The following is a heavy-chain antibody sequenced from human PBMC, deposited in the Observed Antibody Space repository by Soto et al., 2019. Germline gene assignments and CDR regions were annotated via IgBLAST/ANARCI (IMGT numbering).Heavy chain of an antibody. CDR3: ARGAYDILTGYYMDWFDP. D-gene: IGHD3-9*01. CDR1: GFIFSSYC. V-gene: IGHV3-7*01. Sequence: PXESLSLSSSASGFIFSSYCMTWVRHAPGKGLEWVANVKQDGSEQHYVDSVKGRFTISRDNSKNTLYLQMNSLRAEDTAVYYCARGAYDILTGYYMDWFDPWGQGTLVTVSS. CDR2: VKQDGSEQ. J-gene: IGHJ5*02.